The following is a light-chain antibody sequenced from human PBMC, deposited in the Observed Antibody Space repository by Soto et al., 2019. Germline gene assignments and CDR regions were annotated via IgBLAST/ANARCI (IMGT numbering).Light chain of an antibody. CDR1: SSDVGGYNY. V-gene: IGLV2-14*01. CDR2: DVS. CDR3: SSYTSTSAVV. J-gene: IGLJ2*01. Sequence: QSALTQPASVSGSPGQSITISCTGTSSDVGGYNYVSWYQQHPGKAPKLMIYDVSNRPSGVSNRFSGSKSDNTASLAISGRQAEDEADYYCSSYTSTSAVVFGGGTQLTVL.